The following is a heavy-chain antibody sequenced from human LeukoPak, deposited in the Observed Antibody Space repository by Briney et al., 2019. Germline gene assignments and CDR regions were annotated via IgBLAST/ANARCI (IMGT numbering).Heavy chain of an antibody. CDR3: ARDLSSSYYYVFDY. J-gene: IGHJ4*02. Sequence: GSVKVSCKASGYTFTSFGISWVRQAPGQGLEWMGWISAYNGNTIYAQMLQGRVTMTTDTSTSTAYMELRSLRSDDTAVYYCARDLSSSYYYVFDYCGQGTLVTVSS. D-gene: IGHD3-22*01. CDR1: GYTFTSFG. V-gene: IGHV1-18*01. CDR2: ISAYNGNT.